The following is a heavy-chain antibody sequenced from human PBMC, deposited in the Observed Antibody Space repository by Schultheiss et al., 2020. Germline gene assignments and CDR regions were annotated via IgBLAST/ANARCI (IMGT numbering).Heavy chain of an antibody. CDR1: GFTVSSNY. Sequence: GGSLRLSCAASGFTVSSNYMSWVRQTPGKGLEWVSLIYSGGNTFYADSVKGRFTISRDNSKNTLYLQMNSLRGEDTAVYYCARHGGLYYYDSSGWGYFHHWGQGTLVTGSS. J-gene: IGHJ1*01. D-gene: IGHD3-22*01. CDR2: IYSGGNT. V-gene: IGHV3-53*01. CDR3: ARHGGLYYYDSSGWGYFHH.